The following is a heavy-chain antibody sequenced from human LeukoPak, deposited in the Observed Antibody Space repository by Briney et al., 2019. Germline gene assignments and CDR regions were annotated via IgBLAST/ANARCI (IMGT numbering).Heavy chain of an antibody. D-gene: IGHD6-19*01. CDR3: ARGTSSGWDYYFDY. J-gene: IGHJ4*02. CDR2: ISDSGGRT. Sequence: GGSLRLSCAASGFGFSTYAMTWVRQAPGKGLEWVSAISDSGGRTYYADSVKGRFTNSRDNSKNSLYLQMNSLRAEDTAVYYCARGTSSGWDYYFDYWGQGTLVTVSS. CDR1: GFGFSTYA. V-gene: IGHV3-23*01.